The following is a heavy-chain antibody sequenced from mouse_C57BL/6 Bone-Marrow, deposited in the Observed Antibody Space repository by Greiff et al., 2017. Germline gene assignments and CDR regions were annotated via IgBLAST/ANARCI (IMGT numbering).Heavy chain of an antibody. V-gene: IGHV5-17*01. J-gene: IGHJ2*01. CDR2: ISSGSSTI. CDR3: ATSSFDY. D-gene: IGHD1-1*01. CDR1: GFTFSDYG. Sequence: EVMLVESGGGLVKPGGSLKLSCAASGFTFSDYGMHWVRQAPEKGLEWVAYISSGSSTIYSADTVKGRFTISRDNAKNTLFLQMTSLRSEDTAMYYCATSSFDYWGQGTTLTVSS.